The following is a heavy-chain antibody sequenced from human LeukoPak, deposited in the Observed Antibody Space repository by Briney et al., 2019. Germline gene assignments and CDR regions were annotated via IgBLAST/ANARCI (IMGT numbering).Heavy chain of an antibody. Sequence: GESLRLSCAASGFTFSSYWMSWVRQAPGKGLEWVANIKQDGSEKYYVDSVKGRFTISRDNAKNSLYLQMNSLRAEDTAVYYCARGVDYYGSGSYAHWGQGTLVTVSS. CDR3: ARGVDYYGSGSYAH. CDR2: IKQDGSEK. CDR1: GFTFSSYW. D-gene: IGHD3-10*01. J-gene: IGHJ4*02. V-gene: IGHV3-7*01.